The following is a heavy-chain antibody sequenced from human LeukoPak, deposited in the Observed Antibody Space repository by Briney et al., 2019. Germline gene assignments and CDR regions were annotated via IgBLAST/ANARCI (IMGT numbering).Heavy chain of an antibody. CDR1: GFTFSSYG. D-gene: IGHD6-13*01. CDR2: IRYDGSNK. V-gene: IGHV3-30*02. J-gene: IGHJ4*02. CDR3: AKDGGYSSSWHQVFVPHVTTGVNY. Sequence: PGGSLRLSCAASGFTFSSYGMHWVRQAPGKGLEWVAFIRYDGSNKYYADSVKGRFTISRDNSKNTLYLQMNSLRAEDTAVYYCAKDGGYSSSWHQVFVPHVTTGVNYWGQGTLVTVSS.